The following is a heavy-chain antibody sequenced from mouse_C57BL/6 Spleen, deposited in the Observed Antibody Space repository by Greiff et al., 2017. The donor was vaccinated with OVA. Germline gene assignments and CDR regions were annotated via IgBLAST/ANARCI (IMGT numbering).Heavy chain of an antibody. V-gene: IGHV1-50*01. D-gene: IGHD2-3*01. Sequence: VQLQQPGAELVKPGASVKLSCKASGYTFTSYWMQWVKQRPGQGLEWIGEIDPSDSYTNYNQKFKGKATLTVDTSSSTAYMQLSSLTSEDSAVYYCARGDGYSYFDYWGQGTTLTVSS. J-gene: IGHJ2*01. CDR3: ARGDGYSYFDY. CDR1: GYTFTSYW. CDR2: IDPSDSYT.